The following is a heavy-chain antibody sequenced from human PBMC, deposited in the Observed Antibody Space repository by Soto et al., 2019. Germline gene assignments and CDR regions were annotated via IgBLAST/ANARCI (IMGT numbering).Heavy chain of an antibody. V-gene: IGHV4-34*01. CDR2: INHSGST. Sequence: WCRLPPGKGLEWIGEINHSGSTNYNPSLKSRVTISVGTSKNQFSLKLSSVTAADTAVYYCSIVELEPRNLYYIHVWGKGPTVTV. J-gene: IGHJ6*03. D-gene: IGHD1-1*01. CDR3: SIVELEPRNLYYIHV.